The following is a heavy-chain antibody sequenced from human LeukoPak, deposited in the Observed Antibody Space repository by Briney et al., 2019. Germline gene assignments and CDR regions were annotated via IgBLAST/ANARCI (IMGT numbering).Heavy chain of an antibody. CDR2: ISYDGSNK. CDR3: AKARGYSYGGFDY. J-gene: IGHJ4*02. CDR1: GFTFSGYP. D-gene: IGHD5-18*01. Sequence: PGGSLRLSCAASGFTFSGYPIHWVRQAPGKGLEWVAVISYDGSNKYYADSVKGRFTISRDNAKNSLYLQMNSLRAEDTALYYCAKARGYSYGGFDYWGQGTLVTVSS. V-gene: IGHV3-30-3*02.